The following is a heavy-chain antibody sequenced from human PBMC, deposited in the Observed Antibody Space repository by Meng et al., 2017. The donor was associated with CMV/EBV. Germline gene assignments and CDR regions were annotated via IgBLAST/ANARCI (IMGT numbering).Heavy chain of an antibody. V-gene: IGHV3-30*02. CDR3: AKVARSTSYYFDY. D-gene: IGHD2-2*01. J-gene: IGHJ4*02. CDR1: GFTFSSYG. CDR2: IRYDGSNK. Sequence: GESLMISCAASGFTFSSYGMHWVRQAPGKGLGWVAFIRYDGSNKYYADSVKGRFTISRDNSKNTLYLQMNSLRAEDTAVYYCAKVARSTSYYFDYWGQGTLVTVSS.